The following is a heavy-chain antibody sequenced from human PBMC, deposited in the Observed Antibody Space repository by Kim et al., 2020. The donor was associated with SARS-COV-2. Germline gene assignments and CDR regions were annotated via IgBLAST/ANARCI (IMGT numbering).Heavy chain of an antibody. J-gene: IGHJ6*02. D-gene: IGHD3-22*01. CDR3: ARNRYYYDSSGRRGMDV. CDR2: ISSSSSTI. Sequence: GGSLRLSCAASGFTFSSYSMNWVRQAPGKGLEWVSYISSSSSTIYYADSVKGRFTISRDNAKNSLYLQMNSLRDEDTAVYYCARNRYYYDSSGRRGMDVWGQVTTVTVSS. CDR1: GFTFSSYS. V-gene: IGHV3-48*02.